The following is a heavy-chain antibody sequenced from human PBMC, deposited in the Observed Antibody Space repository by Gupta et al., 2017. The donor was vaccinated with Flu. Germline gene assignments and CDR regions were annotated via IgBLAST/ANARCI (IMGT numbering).Heavy chain of an antibody. CDR2: IYTSGST. CDR1: GGSISSGSYY. Sequence: QLQLQESAPGLVKPSQTLSLTCTVSGGSISSGSYYWSWIRQPAGKGLEWIGRIYTSGSTNYNPSLKSRFTISVDTSKNQCSLQLSSVTAADPAVYYCARMYSISLYYYYGMDVWCQGPTVTVSS. CDR3: ARMYSISLYYYYGMDV. V-gene: IGHV4-61*02. J-gene: IGHJ6*02. D-gene: IGHD6-13*01.